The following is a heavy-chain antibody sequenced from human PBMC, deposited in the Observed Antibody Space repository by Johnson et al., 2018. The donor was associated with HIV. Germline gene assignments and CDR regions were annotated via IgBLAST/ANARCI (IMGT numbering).Heavy chain of an antibody. Sequence: QVQLVESGGGVVQPGRSLRISCEVSGFTFSSYDMHWVRQAPGKGLEWVAVISYGGTKTYYADSLKGRFNISRDNSKNTLFLQMNSLRAEDTAVYYCARDRAAAGTDALDIWGQGTMVTVSS. CDR3: ARDRAAAGTDALDI. CDR2: ISYGGTKT. D-gene: IGHD6-13*01. J-gene: IGHJ3*02. V-gene: IGHV3-30*03. CDR1: GFTFSSYD.